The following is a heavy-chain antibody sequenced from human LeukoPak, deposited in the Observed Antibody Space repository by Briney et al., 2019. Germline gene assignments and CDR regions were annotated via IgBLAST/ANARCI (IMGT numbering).Heavy chain of an antibody. Sequence: PGGSLRLSCAASGFTFSSYAMHWVRQAPGKGLEWVAVISYDGSNKYYADSVKGRFTISRDNSKNTPYLQMNSLRAEDTAVYYCARDLPWYDYWGQGTLVTVSS. CDR2: ISYDGSNK. CDR1: GFTFSSYA. V-gene: IGHV3-30-3*01. D-gene: IGHD6-13*01. CDR3: ARDLPWYDY. J-gene: IGHJ4*02.